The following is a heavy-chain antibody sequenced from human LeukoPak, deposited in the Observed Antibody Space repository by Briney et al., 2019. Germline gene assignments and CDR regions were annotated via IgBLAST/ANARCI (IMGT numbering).Heavy chain of an antibody. CDR3: ARSGDFPSFDS. D-gene: IGHD4-17*01. J-gene: IGHJ4*02. V-gene: IGHV4-59*11. Sequence: SETLSLTCTVSGDSITRHYWNWIRQSPGKALEWIGYIHYTGSTNTNPSLRSRVTISVDTSNSQFSLKLNSVTAADTAVYSCARSGDFPSFDSLGQGTLVTVSS. CDR1: GDSITRHY. CDR2: IHYTGST.